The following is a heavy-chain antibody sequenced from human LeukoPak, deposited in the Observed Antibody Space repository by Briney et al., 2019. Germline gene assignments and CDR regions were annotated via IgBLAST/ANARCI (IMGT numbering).Heavy chain of an antibody. Sequence: GRSLRLSCAASGFTFSDYYMTWIRQAPGKGLEWVAYIDVRGDTILYADSVKGRFTISRDSAKNSLYLQMNSLRAEDTAVYYCAREDNVWNLLYNYYMDVWGKGTTVTVSS. CDR1: GFTFSDYY. D-gene: IGHD1-1*01. J-gene: IGHJ6*03. V-gene: IGHV3-11*01. CDR2: IDVRGDTI. CDR3: AREDNVWNLLYNYYMDV.